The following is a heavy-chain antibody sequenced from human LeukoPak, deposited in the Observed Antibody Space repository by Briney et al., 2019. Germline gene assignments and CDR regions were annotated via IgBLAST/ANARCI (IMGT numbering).Heavy chain of an antibody. CDR1: GYTFTSYG. CDR3: ARYYYGLGDYGMDV. CDR2: ISAYNGNT. V-gene: IGHV1-18*01. J-gene: IGHJ6*02. Sequence: ASVKVSCKASGYTFTSYGISWVRQAPGQGLEWMGWISAYNGNTNYAQKLQGRVTMTTDTSTSTAYMELRSLRSDDTAVYYCARYYYGLGDYGMDVWGQGTTVTVSS. D-gene: IGHD3-10*01.